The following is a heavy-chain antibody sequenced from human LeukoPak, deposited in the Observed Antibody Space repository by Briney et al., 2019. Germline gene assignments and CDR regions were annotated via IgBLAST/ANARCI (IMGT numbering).Heavy chain of an antibody. CDR1: GFTFSSYG. J-gene: IGHJ4*02. CDR3: ARGGSSWSFSDY. V-gene: IGHV3-30*02. D-gene: IGHD6-13*01. CDR2: IRYDGSNK. Sequence: GGSLRLSCAASGFTFSSYGMHWVRQAPGKGLEWVAFIRYDGSNKYYADSVKGRFTISRDNSKNTLYLQMNSLRAEDTAVYYCARGGSSWSFSDYWGQGTLVTVSS.